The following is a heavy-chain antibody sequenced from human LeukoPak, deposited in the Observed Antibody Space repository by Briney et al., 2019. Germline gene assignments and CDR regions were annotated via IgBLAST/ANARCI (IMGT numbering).Heavy chain of an antibody. CDR2: IYSGGTI. V-gene: IGHV3-53*01. J-gene: IGHJ4*02. CDR1: GFTVSINY. D-gene: IGHD3-22*01. CDR3: AREGSYDGSTMWYFDY. Sequence: GGSLRLSCAASGFTVSINYMAWVRQAPGKWLEWGSVIYSGGTIYYADSVKGRFTISRDNSKNTLYLQMNSLRAEDTAVYYCAREGSYDGSTMWYFDYWGQGTLVTVSS.